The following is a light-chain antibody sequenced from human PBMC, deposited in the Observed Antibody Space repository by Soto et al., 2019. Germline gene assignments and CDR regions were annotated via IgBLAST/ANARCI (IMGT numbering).Light chain of an antibody. CDR2: DVS. CDR3: QQYGPSLIT. J-gene: IGKJ5*01. CDR1: ESVAYA. V-gene: IGKV3-20*01. Sequence: ENVLTQSPGTLSFSPGERATLSCRASESVAYAVAWYQRKPGQATRLLLSDVSSRATGVPARFSGSGSGTDFTLTISRLEPEDFALYYCQQYGPSLITFGQGTRLEI.